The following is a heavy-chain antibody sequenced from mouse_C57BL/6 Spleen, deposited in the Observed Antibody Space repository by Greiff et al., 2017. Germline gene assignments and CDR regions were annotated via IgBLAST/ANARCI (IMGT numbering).Heavy chain of an antibody. Sequence: LVESGPELVKPGASVKISCKASGYAFSSSWMNWVKQRPGKGLEWIGRIYPGDGDTNYNGKFKGKATLTADKSSSTAYMQLSSLTSEDSAVYFCARLYDYDVWFAYWGQGTLVTVSA. V-gene: IGHV1-82*01. CDR2: IYPGDGDT. J-gene: IGHJ3*01. CDR3: ARLYDYDVWFAY. CDR1: GYAFSSSW. D-gene: IGHD2-4*01.